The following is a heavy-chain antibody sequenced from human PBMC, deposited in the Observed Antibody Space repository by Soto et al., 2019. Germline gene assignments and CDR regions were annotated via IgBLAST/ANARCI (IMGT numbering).Heavy chain of an antibody. J-gene: IGHJ6*03. CDR3: ARGPDYDYIWGNYDNYMDF. V-gene: IGHV4-34*01. Sequence: ALCLTWAVDAGSLSRDYWSWSRQPPETGLEWIGEINHSGSTNYNPSLQSRVTISVDTSKNQFSLKLSSVTAADTAVYYCARGPDYDYIWGNYDNYMDFYGKGTTFTVSS. CDR2: INHSGST. D-gene: IGHD3-16*01. CDR1: AGSLSRDY.